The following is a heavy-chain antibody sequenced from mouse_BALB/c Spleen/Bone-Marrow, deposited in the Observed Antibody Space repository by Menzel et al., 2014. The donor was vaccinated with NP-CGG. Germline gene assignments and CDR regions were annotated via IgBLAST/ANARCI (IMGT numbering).Heavy chain of an antibody. Sequence: QVHVKQSGAELVRPGVSVKISCKGSGHTFTDYAMHWVKQSHAESLEWIGVINTYFGDISYNQKFKGKATIAVDKTSRTVYMELARLTAEDSAIYYCARGYSNNYAMDYWGQGTSVTVSS. CDR2: INTYFGDI. CDR3: ARGYSNNYAMDY. J-gene: IGHJ4*01. D-gene: IGHD2-5*01. CDR1: GHTFTDYA. V-gene: IGHV1S137*01.